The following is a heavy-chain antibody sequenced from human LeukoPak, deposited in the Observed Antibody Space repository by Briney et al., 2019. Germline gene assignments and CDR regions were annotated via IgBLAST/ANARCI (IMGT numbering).Heavy chain of an antibody. CDR2: IYYSGST. CDR3: ATEKYCSSTSCRDY. J-gene: IGHJ4*02. D-gene: IGHD2-2*01. Sequence: SETLSLTCTVSGGSISSSSYYWGWIRQPPGKGLEWIGSIYYSGSTYYNPSLKSRVTISVDTSKTQFSLKLSSVTAADTAVYYCATEKYCSSTSCRDYWGQGTLVTVSS. CDR1: GGSISSSSYY. V-gene: IGHV4-39*07.